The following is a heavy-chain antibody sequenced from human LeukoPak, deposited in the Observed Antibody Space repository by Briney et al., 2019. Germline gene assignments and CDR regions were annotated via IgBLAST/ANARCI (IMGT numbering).Heavy chain of an antibody. V-gene: IGHV3-30*03. CDR1: GFSFSNYW. D-gene: IGHD5-18*01. J-gene: IGHJ3*02. Sequence: AGGSLRLSCEASGFSFSNYWMSWVRQAPGKGLEWVAVISYDGSSKYYADSVKGRFTISRDNSKNTLYLQMNSLRAEDTAVYYCARARSSYGYGDAFDIWGQGTMVTVSS. CDR2: ISYDGSSK. CDR3: ARARSSYGYGDAFDI.